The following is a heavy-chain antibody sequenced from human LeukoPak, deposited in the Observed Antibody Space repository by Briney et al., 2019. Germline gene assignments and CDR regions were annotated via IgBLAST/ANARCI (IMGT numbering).Heavy chain of an antibody. D-gene: IGHD1-1*01. CDR2: ISNSGDAT. CDR3: AKAPPYTKYFDY. J-gene: IGHJ4*02. CDR1: GFIFSNYA. V-gene: IGHV3-23*01. Sequence: GGSLRLSFAGSGFIFSNYAMSWGRQAPGQGLEWVSTISNSGDATFYADAVKGRFTISRDNSKNTLYLQMYSLRAEDTAIYYCAKAPPYTKYFDYWGQGTLLTVSS.